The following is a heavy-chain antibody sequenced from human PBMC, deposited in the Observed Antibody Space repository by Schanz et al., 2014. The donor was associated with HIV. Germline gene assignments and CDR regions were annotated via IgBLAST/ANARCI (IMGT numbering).Heavy chain of an antibody. CDR2: VYIGDST. CDR3: ARAGAHWTSCFDY. CDR1: GFTISSNY. D-gene: IGHD1-1*01. Sequence: EVQLVESGGGLVKPGGSLRLSCAVSGFTISSNYMSWVRQAPGKGLEWVSVVYIGDSTFYANSVKGRFTISRDNAKNSLYLQMNSLRDEDTAVYYCARAGAHWTSCFDYWGQGTLVIVSS. J-gene: IGHJ4*02. V-gene: IGHV3-66*01.